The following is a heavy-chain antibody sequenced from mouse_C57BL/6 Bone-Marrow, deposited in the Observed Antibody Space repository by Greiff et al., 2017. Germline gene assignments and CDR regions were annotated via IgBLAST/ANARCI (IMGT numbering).Heavy chain of an antibody. V-gene: IGHV1-50*01. D-gene: IGHD3-2*02. CDR2: LDPSDSYT. CDR3: ARDTAQASAWFAY. Sequence: QVQLQQPGAELVKPGASVQLSCKASGYTFTSYWMQWVKQRPGQGLAWIGELDPSDSYTNYNQKFKGKATLTLDTSSSTAYMQLSSLTSEDSAVYYCARDTAQASAWFAYWGQGTLVTGSA. CDR1: GYTFTSYW. J-gene: IGHJ3*01.